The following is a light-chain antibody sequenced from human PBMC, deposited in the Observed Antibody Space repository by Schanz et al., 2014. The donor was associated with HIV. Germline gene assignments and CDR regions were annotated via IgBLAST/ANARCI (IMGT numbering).Light chain of an antibody. CDR2: VNH. CDR3: SSYAGSNILWL. J-gene: IGLJ3*02. V-gene: IGLV1-51*01. Sequence: QSVLTQPPSVSGAPGQRVTISCAGSAFNIGQNYVSWFQQFPGTAPKLLIYVNHQRPSDIPDRFSGSKTGTSATLAIVGLQTGDEADYYCSSYAGSNILWLFGGGTKLTVL. CDR1: AFNIGQNY.